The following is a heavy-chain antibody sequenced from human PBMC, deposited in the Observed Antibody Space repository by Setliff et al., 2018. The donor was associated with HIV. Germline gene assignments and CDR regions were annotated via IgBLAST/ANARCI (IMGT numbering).Heavy chain of an antibody. Sequence: PSETLSLTCTVSGGSISSGGYYWSGIRQHPGKGLEWTGYIYYSGSTYYNPSLKSRVTISVDTSKNQFSLKLSFVTAADTAVYYCARANYYDSSGSLGYFDYWGQGTLVTVSS. J-gene: IGHJ4*02. CDR1: GGSISSGGYY. V-gene: IGHV4-31*03. CDR2: IYYSGST. CDR3: ARANYYDSSGSLGYFDY. D-gene: IGHD3-22*01.